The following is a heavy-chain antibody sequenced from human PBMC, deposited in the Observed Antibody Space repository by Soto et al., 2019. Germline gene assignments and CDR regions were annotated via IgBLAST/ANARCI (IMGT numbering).Heavy chain of an antibody. CDR3: ASHHGPRTAENWFDP. CDR2: ISGYNGNT. Sequence: ASVKVSCKDSGYSFFSYDISWVRQAPRQGLEWMGWISGYNGNTQYEQKFQGRVTMTRDTSTSTAYMDLRSLRFDDMAVYFCASHHGPRTAENWFDPWGQGTLVTVSS. J-gene: IGHJ5*02. CDR1: GYSFFSYD. D-gene: IGHD6-13*01. V-gene: IGHV1-18*03.